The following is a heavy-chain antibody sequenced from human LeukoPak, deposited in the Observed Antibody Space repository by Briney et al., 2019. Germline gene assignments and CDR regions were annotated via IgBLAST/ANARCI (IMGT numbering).Heavy chain of an antibody. D-gene: IGHD3-22*01. V-gene: IGHV4-39*07. CDR2: INHSGST. CDR3: ARGRGYYYSEYFQH. J-gene: IGHJ1*01. Sequence: PSETLSLTCTVSGGSISSGGYYWSWIRQPPGKGLEWIGEINHSGSTNYNPSLKSRVTISVDTSKNQFSLKLSSVTAADTAVYYCARGRGYYYSEYFQHWGQGTLVTVSS. CDR1: GGSISSGGYY.